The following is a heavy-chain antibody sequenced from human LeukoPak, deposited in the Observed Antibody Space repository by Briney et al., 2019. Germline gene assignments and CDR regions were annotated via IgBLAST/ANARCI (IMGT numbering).Heavy chain of an antibody. Sequence: GGSLRLSRAVSGFSVSTKYMSWVRQAPGKGLEWVSVIYSGGTTYYADSVKGRFTISRDNSKNTMYLQMNSLRAEDTAVYYCARDRVSTVHPIDYWGQGTLVSVSS. CDR3: ARDRVSTVHPIDY. J-gene: IGHJ4*02. D-gene: IGHD6-6*01. CDR2: IYSGGTT. V-gene: IGHV3-66*01. CDR1: GFSVSTKY.